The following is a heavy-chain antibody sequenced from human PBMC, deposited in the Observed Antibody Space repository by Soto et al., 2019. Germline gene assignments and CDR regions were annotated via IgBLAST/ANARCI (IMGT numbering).Heavy chain of an antibody. D-gene: IGHD3-22*01. J-gene: IGHJ4*02. Sequence: QVQLVQSGAEVKKPGSSVKVSCKASGGTFSSYTISWVRQAPGQGLEWMGRIIPILGIANYAQKFQGRVTITEDKSTSTAYMELSSLRSEDTAVYYCARDPHYYDSSGYYGKGDYWGQGTLVTVSS. V-gene: IGHV1-69*08. CDR3: ARDPHYYDSSGYYGKGDY. CDR2: IIPILGIA. CDR1: GGTFSSYT.